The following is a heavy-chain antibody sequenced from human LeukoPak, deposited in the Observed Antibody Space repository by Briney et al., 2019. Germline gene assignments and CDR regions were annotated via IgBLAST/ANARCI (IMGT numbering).Heavy chain of an antibody. D-gene: IGHD2-2*01. CDR3: AKDHLERSSTSCGWFDP. CDR2: IRYDGSNK. V-gene: IGHV3-30*02. CDR1: GFTFSSYG. Sequence: PGGSLRLSCAASGFTFSSYGMHWVRQAPGKGLEWVAFIRYDGSNKYYADSVKGRFTISRDNSKNTLYLQMNSLRAEDTAVYYCAKDHLERSSTSCGWFDPWGQGTLVTVSS. J-gene: IGHJ5*02.